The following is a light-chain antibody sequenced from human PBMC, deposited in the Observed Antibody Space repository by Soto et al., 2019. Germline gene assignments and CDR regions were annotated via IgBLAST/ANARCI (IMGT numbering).Light chain of an antibody. J-gene: IGKJ2*01. Sequence: EIVLMQSPGTLSLSPGERATLSCRASQSVSSSYLAWYQQKPGQAPRLLIYGASSRATGTPDRFSGSGSGTDFALTISRLEPEDFAVYYCQQYGSSSYTFGQGTKLEIK. CDR3: QQYGSSSYT. V-gene: IGKV3-20*01. CDR2: GAS. CDR1: QSVSSSY.